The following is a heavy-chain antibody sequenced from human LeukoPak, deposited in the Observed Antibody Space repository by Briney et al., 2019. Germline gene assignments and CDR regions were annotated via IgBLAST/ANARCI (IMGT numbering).Heavy chain of an antibody. CDR2: IYYSGST. V-gene: IGHV4-59*01. D-gene: IGHD2-21*02. CDR1: GGPISSYY. Sequence: SETLSLTCTVSGGPISSYYWSWIRQPPGKGLEWIGYIYYSGSTNYNPSLKSRVTISVDTSKNQFSLKLSSVTAADTAVYYCARSGDYPFDYWGQGTLVTVSS. CDR3: ARSGDYPFDY. J-gene: IGHJ4*02.